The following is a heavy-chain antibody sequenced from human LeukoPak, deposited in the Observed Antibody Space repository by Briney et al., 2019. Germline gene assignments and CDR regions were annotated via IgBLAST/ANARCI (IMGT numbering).Heavy chain of an antibody. CDR2: IYPGDSDT. Sequence: GESLKISCKGSGYIFTSYWIGWVRQMPGKGLEWMGIIYPGDSDTRYSPSFQGQVTISADKSISTAYLQWSSLKASDTAMYYCARLGQQLVLGYYYYGMDVWGQGTTVTVSS. CDR1: GYIFTSYW. CDR3: ARLGQQLVLGYYYYGMDV. D-gene: IGHD6-13*01. V-gene: IGHV5-51*01. J-gene: IGHJ6*02.